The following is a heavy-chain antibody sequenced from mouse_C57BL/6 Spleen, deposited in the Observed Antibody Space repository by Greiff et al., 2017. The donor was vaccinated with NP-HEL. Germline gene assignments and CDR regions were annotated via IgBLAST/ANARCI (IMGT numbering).Heavy chain of an antibody. J-gene: IGHJ1*03. V-gene: IGHV1-53*01. CDR2: INPSNGGT. CDR3: ARRANWDGWYFDD. Sequence: VQLQQSGTELVKPGASVKLSCKASGYTFTSYWMHWVKQRPGQGLEWIGNINPSNGGTNYNEKFKSKATLTVDKSSSTAYMQLSSLTSEDSAVYYCARRANWDGWYFDDWGTGTTVTVSS. CDR1: GYTFTSYW. D-gene: IGHD4-1*01.